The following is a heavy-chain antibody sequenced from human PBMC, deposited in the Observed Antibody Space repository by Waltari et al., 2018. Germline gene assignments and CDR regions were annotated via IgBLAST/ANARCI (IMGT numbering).Heavy chain of an antibody. Sequence: EVQLLQSGGGLVQPGGSLRLSCAASGFTFSNYAMAWVRQTPGKGLGGVWWFSIRGTYYADSVKGRLTLSRDNSKDTLDLQMNSLRADDTAVYYCAKAALDYYGSGAYFDHWGQGALVTVSS. CDR3: AKAALDYYGSGAYFDH. CDR1: GFTFSNYA. J-gene: IGHJ4*02. V-gene: IGHV3-23*01. D-gene: IGHD3-10*01. CDR2: FSIRGT.